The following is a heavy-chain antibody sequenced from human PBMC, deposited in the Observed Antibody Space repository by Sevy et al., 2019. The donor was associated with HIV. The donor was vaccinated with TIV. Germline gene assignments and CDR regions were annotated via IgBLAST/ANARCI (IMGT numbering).Heavy chain of an antibody. J-gene: IGHJ4*02. CDR2: ISSSSSTI. CDR1: EFTFSSYS. CDR3: ASRSAAAGLSLDY. Sequence: GGSLRLSCAASEFTFSSYSMNWVRQAPGKGLEWVSYISSSSSTIYYADSVKGRFTISRDNAKNSLYLQMNSLRDEDTAVYYCASRSAAAGLSLDYWGQGTLVTVSS. D-gene: IGHD6-13*01. V-gene: IGHV3-48*02.